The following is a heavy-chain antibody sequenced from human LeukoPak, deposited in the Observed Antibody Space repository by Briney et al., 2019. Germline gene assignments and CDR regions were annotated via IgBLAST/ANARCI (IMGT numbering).Heavy chain of an antibody. Sequence: PGGSLRLSCAASGFTFSSYWMSWVRQAPGKGLEWVATIKQDGSKTYYVDSVKGRFTISRDNAKNSLYLQMNSLRAEDTAVYYCAREAKEYSSSWYDYWGQGTLVTVSS. J-gene: IGHJ4*02. CDR2: IKQDGSKT. D-gene: IGHD6-13*01. CDR1: GFTFSSYW. CDR3: AREAKEYSSSWYDY. V-gene: IGHV3-7*01.